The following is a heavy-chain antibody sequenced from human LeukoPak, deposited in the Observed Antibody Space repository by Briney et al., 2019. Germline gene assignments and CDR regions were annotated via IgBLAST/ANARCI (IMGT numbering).Heavy chain of an antibody. D-gene: IGHD3-22*01. CDR3: ARAGYYYDGNGYYYADY. Sequence: SETLSLTCTVSGGSISSYYWSWIRQPAGKGLEWIGRIYTSGSTNYNPSLKSRVTMSVDTSKNQFSLKLSSVTAADTAVYYCARAGYYYDGNGYYYADYWGQGTLVTVSS. V-gene: IGHV4-4*07. CDR2: IYTSGST. CDR1: GGSISSYY. J-gene: IGHJ4*02.